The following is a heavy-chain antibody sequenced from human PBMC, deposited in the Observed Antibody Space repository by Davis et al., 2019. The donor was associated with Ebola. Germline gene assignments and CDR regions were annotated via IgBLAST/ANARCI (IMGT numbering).Heavy chain of an antibody. CDR1: GNSFSSHW. Sequence: GESLKISCKDSGNSFSSHWIGWVRQMPGKGLEWMGIIYTGDSDTRYSPSFRGQLTISADKSIKTAFLQCSSLKASDTALYYCASLRRTITGMDDAFDMWGQGTMVTVSS. CDR3: ASLRRTITGMDDAFDM. D-gene: IGHD2-8*02. V-gene: IGHV5-51*01. J-gene: IGHJ3*02. CDR2: IYTGDSDT.